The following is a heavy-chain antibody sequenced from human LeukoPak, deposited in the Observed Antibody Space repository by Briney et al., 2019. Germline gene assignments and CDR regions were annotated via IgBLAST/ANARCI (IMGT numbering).Heavy chain of an antibody. Sequence: SGGSLRLSCAASGFTFSSYWMSWVRQAPGKGLEWVANIKQDGSEKYYVDSVKGRFTISRDNAKNSLYLQMNSLRAEDTAVYYCASELITGSTYYWGQGTLVTVSS. J-gene: IGHJ4*02. V-gene: IGHV3-7*01. CDR3: ASELITGSTYY. D-gene: IGHD1/OR15-1a*01. CDR2: IKQDGSEK. CDR1: GFTFSSYW.